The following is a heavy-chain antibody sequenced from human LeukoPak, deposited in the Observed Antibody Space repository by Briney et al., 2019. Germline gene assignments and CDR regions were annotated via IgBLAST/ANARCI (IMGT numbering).Heavy chain of an antibody. Sequence: ASVKVSCKASGYTFTAYFMHWVRQAPGQGLEWMGIINPSRGNTSYAQKFQDRVIMTRDTSTNTIYMELTRLTSRDTAVYYCARDGSRITMVRGVPSPYNWFDPWGQGTLVTVSS. CDR1: GYTFTAYF. D-gene: IGHD3-10*01. V-gene: IGHV1-46*01. CDR3: ARDGSRITMVRGVPSPYNWFDP. J-gene: IGHJ5*02. CDR2: INPSRGNT.